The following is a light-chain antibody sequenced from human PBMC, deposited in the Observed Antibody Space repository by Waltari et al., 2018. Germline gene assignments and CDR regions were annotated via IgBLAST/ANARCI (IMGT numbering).Light chain of an antibody. V-gene: IGKV3-15*01. J-gene: IGKJ4*01. CDR3: QQYNNWPLLT. CDR2: GAS. CDR1: QSVATY. Sequence: EIVMTQSPATLSVFPGERATLSCRASQSVATYLAWYQQKPGQAPRLLIYGASTRPTGIPARFSGGGSGTEFTLTISSLQSEDFAVYYCQQYNNWPLLTFGGGTDVEIK.